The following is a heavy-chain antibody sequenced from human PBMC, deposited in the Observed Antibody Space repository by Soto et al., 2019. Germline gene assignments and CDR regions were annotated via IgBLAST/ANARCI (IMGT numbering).Heavy chain of an antibody. CDR1: GGPIISGGSY. CDR2: IHYSGGA. Sequence: PSEALSLTCTVSGGPIISGGSYWSWVRQRPGKGLEWIGYIHYSGGASYNPSLKSRVTLLVDTSKSQFSLRLSSVTAADTAIYYCASADYGEKPDGFDIWGPGTLLTV. V-gene: IGHV4-31*03. J-gene: IGHJ3*02. CDR3: ASADYGEKPDGFDI. D-gene: IGHD4-17*01.